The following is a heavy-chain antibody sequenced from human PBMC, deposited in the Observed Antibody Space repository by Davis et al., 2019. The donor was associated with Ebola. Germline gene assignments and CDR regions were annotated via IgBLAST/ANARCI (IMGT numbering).Heavy chain of an antibody. CDR1: GFTFSSYG. CDR2: IWYDGSNK. Sequence: GGSLRLSCAASGFTFSSYGMHWVRQAPGKGLEWVAVIWYDGSNKYYADSVKGRFTISRDNSKNTLYLQMNSLRAEDTAVYYCARLSIAARPDDYYYYGMDVWGKGTTVTVSS. J-gene: IGHJ6*04. D-gene: IGHD6-6*01. CDR3: ARLSIAARPDDYYYYGMDV. V-gene: IGHV3-33*01.